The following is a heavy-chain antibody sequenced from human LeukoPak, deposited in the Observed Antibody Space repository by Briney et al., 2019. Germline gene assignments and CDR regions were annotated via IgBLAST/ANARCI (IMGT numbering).Heavy chain of an antibody. V-gene: IGHV1-18*04. CDR2: ISAYNGNT. CDR1: GYTFTSCG. D-gene: IGHD6-13*01. J-gene: IGHJ2*01. Sequence: ASVKVSCKASGYTFTSCGISWVRQAPGQGLEWMGWISAYNGNTNYARNLQGRVTMTTDTSTSTAYMELRSLRSVDTAVYYCARSSRTWHTWYFDLWGRGTLVTVSS. CDR3: ARSSRTWHTWYFDL.